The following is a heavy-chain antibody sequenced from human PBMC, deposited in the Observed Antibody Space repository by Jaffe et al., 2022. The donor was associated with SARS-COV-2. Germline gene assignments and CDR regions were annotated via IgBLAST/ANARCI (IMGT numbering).Heavy chain of an antibody. D-gene: IGHD5-12*01. CDR2: IGTAGDT. CDR1: GFTFSSYD. CDR3: ARVQWLTGGWYFDL. Sequence: EVQLVESGGGLVQPGGSLRLSCAASGFTFSSYDMHWVRQATGKGLEWVSAIGTAGDTYYPGSVKGRFTISRENAKNSLYLQMNSLRAGDTAVYYCARVQWLTGGWYFDLWGRGTLVTVSS. J-gene: IGHJ2*01. V-gene: IGHV3-13*01.